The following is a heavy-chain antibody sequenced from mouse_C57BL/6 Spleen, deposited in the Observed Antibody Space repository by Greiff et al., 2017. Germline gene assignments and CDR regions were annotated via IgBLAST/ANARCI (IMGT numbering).Heavy chain of an antibody. CDR3: ARCVAPYAMDY. Sequence: QVQLQQSGPELVKPGASVKISCKASGYAFSSSWMNWVKQRPGKGLEWIGRIYPGDGDTNYNGKFKGKATLTVDKSSSTAYMQLSSLTSEDSAVYFCARCVAPYAMDYWGQGTSVTVSS. J-gene: IGHJ4*01. D-gene: IGHD1-1*01. CDR2: IYPGDGDT. V-gene: IGHV1-82*01. CDR1: GYAFSSSW.